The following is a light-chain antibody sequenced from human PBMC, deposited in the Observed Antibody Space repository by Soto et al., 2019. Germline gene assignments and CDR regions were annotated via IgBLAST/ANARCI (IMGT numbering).Light chain of an antibody. V-gene: IGKV3-15*01. Sequence: EIVMTQSPATLSVSPGERVTLSCRASQSVAGNLAWYQQKPGQAPRLLIYGASTRATGIPARFSGSESGTEFTLTISSLQSEDFAVCYCQQYNNWPPAFGQGTKVEIK. J-gene: IGKJ1*01. CDR1: QSVAGN. CDR2: GAS. CDR3: QQYNNWPPA.